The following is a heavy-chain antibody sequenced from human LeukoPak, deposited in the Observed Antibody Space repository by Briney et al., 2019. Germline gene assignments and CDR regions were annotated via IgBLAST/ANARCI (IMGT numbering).Heavy chain of an antibody. V-gene: IGHV4-38-2*02. CDR1: GYSISSGYY. CDR2: IYHSGST. J-gene: IGHJ4*02. CDR3: ARVVDSSGYCLG. D-gene: IGHD3-22*01. Sequence: SETLSLTCTVSGYSISSGYYWGWSRQPPGKVLEWIGRIYHSGSTYYNSSIKSRVTIPVDTSKNQFSLKLSSVTAADTAVYYCARVVDSSGYCLGWGQGTLVTVSS.